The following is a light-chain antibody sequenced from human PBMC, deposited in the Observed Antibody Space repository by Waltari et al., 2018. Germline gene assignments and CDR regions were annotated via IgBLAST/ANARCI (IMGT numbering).Light chain of an antibody. Sequence: QSVLTQPPSASGTPGQRVTLSCSGSRSNIGSNTVNWYQHLPGTAPNLLIYSNYQRPSGVPDRFSGSKSGTSCSLAISGLQSEDEADYYCSTWDDSLNGWVFGGGTKLTVL. V-gene: IGLV1-44*01. CDR1: RSNIGSNT. J-gene: IGLJ3*02. CDR3: STWDDSLNGWV. CDR2: SNY.